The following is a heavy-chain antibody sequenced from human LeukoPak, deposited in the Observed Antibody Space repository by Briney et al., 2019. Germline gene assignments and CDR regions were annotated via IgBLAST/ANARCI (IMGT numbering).Heavy chain of an antibody. V-gene: IGHV1-2*04. CDR3: ARVRSGWYGDAFDI. Sequence: ASVKVSCKASGYTFTSYGISWVRQAPGQGLEWMGWINPNSGGTNYAQKFQGWVTMTRDTSISTAYMELSRLRSDDTAVYYCARVRSGWYGDAFDIWGQGTMVTVSS. D-gene: IGHD6-19*01. J-gene: IGHJ3*02. CDR1: GYTFTSYG. CDR2: INPNSGGT.